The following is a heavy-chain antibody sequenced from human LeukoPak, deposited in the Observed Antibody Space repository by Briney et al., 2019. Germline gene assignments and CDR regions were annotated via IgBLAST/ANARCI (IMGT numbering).Heavy chain of an antibody. CDR3: ARDTWEYSSSSGDFDY. D-gene: IGHD6-6*01. CDR1: GFTFSSYW. V-gene: IGHV3-7*01. J-gene: IGHJ4*02. CDR2: IKQDGSEK. Sequence: GGSLRLSCAASGFTFSSYWMSWVRQAPGKGLEWVANIKQDGSEKYYVDSVKGRFTISRDNAKSSLYLQMNSLRAEDTAVYYCARDTWEYSSSSGDFDYWGQGTLVTVSS.